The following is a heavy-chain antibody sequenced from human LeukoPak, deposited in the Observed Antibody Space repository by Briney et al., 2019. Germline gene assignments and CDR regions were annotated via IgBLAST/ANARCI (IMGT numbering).Heavy chain of an antibody. CDR2: ISGYNGHT. J-gene: IGHJ4*02. Sequence: ASVKVSCKASRYTFTSYGITWVRQAPGQGLEWMGWISGYNGHTNYAQKFQGRITMTEDTSTDTAYMELSSLRYEDTAVYYCATQGYSGYATWGQGTLVTVSS. CDR1: RYTFTSYG. V-gene: IGHV1-18*01. CDR3: ATQGYSGYAT. D-gene: IGHD5-12*01.